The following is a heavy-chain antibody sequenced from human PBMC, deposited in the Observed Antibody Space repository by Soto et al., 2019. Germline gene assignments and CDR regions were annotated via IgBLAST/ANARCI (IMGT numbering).Heavy chain of an antibody. D-gene: IGHD3-22*01. CDR2: IIPIFGTA. Sequence: ASVKVSCKASGGTFSSYAISWVRQAPGQGLEWMGGIIPIFGTANYAQKFQGRVTITADESTSTAYMELSSLRSEDTAVYYCARDWGPGDSSGFPRFDPWGQGTLVTVSS. J-gene: IGHJ5*02. V-gene: IGHV1-69*13. CDR1: GGTFSSYA. CDR3: ARDWGPGDSSGFPRFDP.